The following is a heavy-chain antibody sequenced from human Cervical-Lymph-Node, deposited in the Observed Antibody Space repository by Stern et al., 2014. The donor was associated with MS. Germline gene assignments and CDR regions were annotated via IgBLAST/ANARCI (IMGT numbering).Heavy chain of an antibody. D-gene: IGHD3-22*01. Sequence: QVQLVQSGAEVKKPGASVKVSCTASGYTFTSYGISWVRQAPGQGLEWMGWLNAYNGKTNYAHKHQGGVTPTTDTSTSTAYMELRSLRSDDTAVYYCARAARGYCHLPGWYFDLWGRGTLVTVSS. CDR2: LNAYNGKT. J-gene: IGHJ2*01. V-gene: IGHV1-18*01. CDR1: GYTFTSYG. CDR3: ARAARGYCHLPGWYFDL.